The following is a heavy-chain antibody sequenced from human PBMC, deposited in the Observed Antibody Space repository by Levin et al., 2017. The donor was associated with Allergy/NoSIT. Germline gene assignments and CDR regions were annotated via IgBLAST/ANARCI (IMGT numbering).Heavy chain of an antibody. CDR3: AKGRRQWLAPYCFDY. V-gene: IGHV3-23*01. J-gene: IGHJ4*02. D-gene: IGHD6-19*01. CDR2: ISGSGGDT. CDR1: GFIFSNYA. Sequence: GGSLRLSCTASGFIFSNYAMGWVRQAPGKGLEWVSAISGSGGDTFYADSLKGRFTISRDNSQNTMFLQVNSLRVEDTAVYYCAKGRRQWLAPYCFDYWGQGALVSVSS.